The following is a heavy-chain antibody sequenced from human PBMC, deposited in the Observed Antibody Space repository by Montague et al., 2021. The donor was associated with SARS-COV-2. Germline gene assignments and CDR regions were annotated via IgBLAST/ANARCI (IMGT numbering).Heavy chain of an antibody. V-gene: IGHV3-30*09. CDR1: GFTFSDYA. CDR2: ISYDGSNK. CDR3: ARDRVNWDMLTFGGNDY. Sequence: SLRLSCAASGFTFSDYAIYWVRQAPGKGLEWVALISYDGSNKYYADSVKGRFAISRDNSKNTLYLQMNSLRAEDTAVYFCARDRVNWDMLTFGGNDYWGQGTLVTVSS. J-gene: IGHJ4*02. D-gene: IGHD3-16*01.